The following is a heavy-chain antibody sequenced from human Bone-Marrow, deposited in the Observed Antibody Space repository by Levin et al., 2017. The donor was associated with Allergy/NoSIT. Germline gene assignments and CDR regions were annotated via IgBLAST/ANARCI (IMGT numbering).Heavy chain of an antibody. D-gene: IGHD2-8*02. Sequence: PGGSLRLSCAASGFTFSSYAMHWVRQAPGKGLEWVAVISYDGSNKYYADSVKGRFTISRDNSKNTLYLQMNSLRAEDTAVYYCASPTGFDYWGQGTLVTVSS. CDR2: ISYDGSNK. CDR3: ASPTGFDY. CDR1: GFTFSSYA. J-gene: IGHJ4*02. V-gene: IGHV3-30*04.